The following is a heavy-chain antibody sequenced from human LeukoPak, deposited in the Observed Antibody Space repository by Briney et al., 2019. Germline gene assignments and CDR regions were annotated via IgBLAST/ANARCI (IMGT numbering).Heavy chain of an antibody. V-gene: IGHV1-2*02. CDR3: ARPSTMVRGDNWFDP. J-gene: IGHJ5*02. CDR1: GYTFTAYY. D-gene: IGHD3-10*01. CDR2: INPNSGGT. Sequence: ASVKVSCKASGYTFTAYYLHWVRQAPGQGLEWMGWINPNSGGTNYAQKFQGRVTMTRDTSISTAYMELSRLRSDDTAVYYCARPSTMVRGDNWFDPWGQGTLVTVSS.